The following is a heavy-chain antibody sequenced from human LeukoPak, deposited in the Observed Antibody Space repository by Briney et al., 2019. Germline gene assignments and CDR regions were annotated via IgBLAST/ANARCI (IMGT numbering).Heavy chain of an antibody. CDR3: ARSQANYYDSSGYGY. V-gene: IGHV4-59*01. J-gene: IGHJ4*02. Sequence: SETLSLTCTVSGGSISSYYWSWIRQPPGKGLEWIGYIYYSGSTNYNPSLKSRVTISVDTSKNQFSLKLSSVTAADTAVYYCARSQANYYDSSGYGYWGQGTLVTVSS. CDR1: GGSISSYY. CDR2: IYYSGST. D-gene: IGHD3-22*01.